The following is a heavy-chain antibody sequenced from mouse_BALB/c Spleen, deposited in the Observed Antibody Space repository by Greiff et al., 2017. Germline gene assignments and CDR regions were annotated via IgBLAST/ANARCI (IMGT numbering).Heavy chain of an antibody. CDR1: GFTFSSFG. V-gene: IGHV5-17*02. CDR2: ISSGSSTI. CDR3: ARKRAYYGNYDAMDY. J-gene: IGHJ4*01. D-gene: IGHD2-10*01. Sequence: EVQLVESGGGLVQPGGSRKLSCAASGFTFSSFGMHWVRQAPEKGLEWVAYISSGSSTIYYADTVKGRFTISRDNPKNTLFLQMTSLRSEDTAMYYCARKRAYYGNYDAMDYWGQGTSVTVSS.